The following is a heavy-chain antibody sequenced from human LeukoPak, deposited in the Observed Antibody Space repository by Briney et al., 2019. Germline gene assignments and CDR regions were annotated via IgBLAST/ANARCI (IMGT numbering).Heavy chain of an antibody. CDR1: GGSFSGYY. CDR3: ARLGLLRYFDWLLWVNWFDP. CDR2: INHSGST. J-gene: IGHJ5*02. D-gene: IGHD3-9*01. Sequence: NSSETLSLTCAVYGGSFSGYYWSWIRQPPGKGLEWIGEINHSGSTNYNPSLKSRVTISVDTSKNQFSLKLSSVTAADTAVYYCARLGLLRYFDWLLWVNWFDPWGQGTLVTVSS. V-gene: IGHV4-34*01.